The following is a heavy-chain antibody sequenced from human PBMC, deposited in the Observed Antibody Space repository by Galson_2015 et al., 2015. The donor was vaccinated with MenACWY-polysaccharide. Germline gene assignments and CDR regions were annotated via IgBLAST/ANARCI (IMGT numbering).Heavy chain of an antibody. Sequence: LRLSCAASAFTVSSNHMSWVRQAPGKGLEWVSVIYSGGSTYYADSEEGRFTISRDNSKNTLYLQMNSLRPEDTGVYYCARSYCDRTTCYGMDVWGQGTMV. J-gene: IGHJ6*02. CDR2: IYSGGST. CDR3: ARSYCDRTTCYGMDV. D-gene: IGHD2-21*01. V-gene: IGHV3-66*01. CDR1: AFTVSSNH.